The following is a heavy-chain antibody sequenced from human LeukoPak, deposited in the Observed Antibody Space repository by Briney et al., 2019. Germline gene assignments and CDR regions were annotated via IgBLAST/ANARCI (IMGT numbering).Heavy chain of an antibody. V-gene: IGHV3-9*01. CDR1: GFTFDDYA. J-gene: IGHJ5*02. Sequence: GGSLRLSCAASGFTFDDYAMHWVRQAPGKGLEMVSGISWNSGSIGYADSVKGRFTISRDNAKNSLYLQMNRLRAENTALYYCAKSGYSGYDLTYNWFDPWGHRTLVTVSS. CDR2: ISWNSGSI. CDR3: AKSGYSGYDLTYNWFDP. D-gene: IGHD5-12*01.